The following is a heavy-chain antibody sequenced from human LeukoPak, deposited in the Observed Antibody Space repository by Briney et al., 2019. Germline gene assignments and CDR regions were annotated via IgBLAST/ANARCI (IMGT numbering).Heavy chain of an antibody. V-gene: IGHV4-30-2*01. CDR2: IYHSGST. CDR1: GGSISSGGYY. D-gene: IGHD5-18*01. CDR3: ARDTAMVSALAS. J-gene: IGHJ5*02. Sequence: SETLSLTCTVSGGSISSGGYYWSWIRQPPGKGLEWIGYIYHSGSTYYNPSLKSRVTISVDRSKNQFSLKLSSVTAADTAVYYCARDTAMVSALASWGQGTLVTVSS.